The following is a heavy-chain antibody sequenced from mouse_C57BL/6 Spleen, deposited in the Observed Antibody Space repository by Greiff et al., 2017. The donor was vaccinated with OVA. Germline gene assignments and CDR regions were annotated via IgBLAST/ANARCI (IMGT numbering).Heavy chain of an antibody. CDR1: GYTFTDYE. D-gene: IGHD2-1*01. V-gene: IGHV1-15*01. CDR3: TKGVDGNYIPWYAY. J-gene: IGHJ3*01. CDR2: IDPETGGT. Sequence: QVQLQQSGAELVRPGASVTLSCKASGYTFTDYEMHWVKQTPVHGLEWIGAIDPETGGTAYNQKFKGKAILTADKSSSTAYMELRSLTSADSAVYYCTKGVDGNYIPWYAYWGQGTLVTVSA.